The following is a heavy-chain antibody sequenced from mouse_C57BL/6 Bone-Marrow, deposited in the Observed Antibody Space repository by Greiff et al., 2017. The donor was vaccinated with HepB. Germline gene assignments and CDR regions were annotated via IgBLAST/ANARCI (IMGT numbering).Heavy chain of an antibody. CDR3: ARDHSNCGFCFDY. CDR2: ISDGGSYT. V-gene: IGHV5-4*01. CDR1: GFTFSSYA. Sequence: EVKVVESGGGLVKPGGSLKLSCAASGFTFSSYAMSWVRQTPEKRLEWVATISDGGSYTDYPDNVKGRFTISRDNAKNNLYLQMSHLKSVDTAMYDCARDHSNCGFCFDYCGRGNTLTVSS. D-gene: IGHD2-5*01. J-gene: IGHJ2*01.